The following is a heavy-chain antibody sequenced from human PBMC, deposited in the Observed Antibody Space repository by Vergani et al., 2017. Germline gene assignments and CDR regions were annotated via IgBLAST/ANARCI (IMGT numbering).Heavy chain of an antibody. V-gene: IGHV1-46*03. J-gene: IGHJ4*02. CDR3: ARGDYGILTGYQY. D-gene: IGHD3-9*01. Sequence: QVQVVQSGAEVKKSGASVKVSCKTSGYTFSHYYMHWVRQAPGQGLEWMGIINPSGGHTNYAQKFQGRVTMTRDTSTSTVYMELSSLRSEDTAIYYCARGDYGILTGYQYWGQGTLVTVSA. CDR2: INPSGGHT. CDR1: GYTFSHYY.